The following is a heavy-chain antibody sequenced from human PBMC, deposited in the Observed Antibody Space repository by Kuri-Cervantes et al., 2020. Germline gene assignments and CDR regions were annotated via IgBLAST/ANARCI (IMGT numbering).Heavy chain of an antibody. Sequence: GESLKISCAASGFTFNNYGMNWVRQAPGKGLEWVSAISGSGGSTYYADSVKGRFTISRDNSKNTLYLQMNSLRAEDTAVYYCAKDLVVAATPLDYWGQGTMVTVSS. CDR3: AKDLVVAATPLDY. V-gene: IGHV3-23*01. D-gene: IGHD2-15*01. J-gene: IGHJ4*02. CDR1: GFTFNNYG. CDR2: ISGSGGST.